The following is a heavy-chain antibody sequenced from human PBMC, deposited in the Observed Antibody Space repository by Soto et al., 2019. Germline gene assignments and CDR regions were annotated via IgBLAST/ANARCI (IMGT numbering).Heavy chain of an antibody. D-gene: IGHD2-2*01. CDR3: TTHCSSTSCYAGTGVDYYYYMDV. V-gene: IGHV3-73*01. J-gene: IGHJ6*03. Sequence: GGSLRLSCAASGFTFSGSAMHWVRQASGKGLEWVGRIRSKANSYATAYAASVKGRFTISRDDSKNTAYLQMNSLKTEDTAVYYCTTHCSSTSCYAGTGVDYYYYMDVWGKGTTVTVSS. CDR1: GFTFSGSA. CDR2: IRSKANSYAT.